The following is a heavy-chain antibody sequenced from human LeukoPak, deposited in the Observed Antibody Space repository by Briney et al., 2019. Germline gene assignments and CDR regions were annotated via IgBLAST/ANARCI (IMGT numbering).Heavy chain of an antibody. CDR3: ARGRRDTAMVQGYYYYYYGMDV. V-gene: IGHV4-34*01. D-gene: IGHD5-18*01. Sequence: SETLPLTCAVYGGSFSGYYWSWIRQPPGKGLEWIGEINHSGSTNYNPSLKSRATISVDTSKNQFSLKLSSVTAADTAVYYCARGRRDTAMVQGYYYYYYGMDVWGQGTTVTVSS. CDR1: GGSFSGYY. J-gene: IGHJ6*02. CDR2: INHSGST.